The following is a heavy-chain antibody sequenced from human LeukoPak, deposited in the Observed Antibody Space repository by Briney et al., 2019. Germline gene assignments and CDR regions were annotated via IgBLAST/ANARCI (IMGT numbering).Heavy chain of an antibody. CDR3: ARAVTAAGTFDY. J-gene: IGHJ4*02. V-gene: IGHV3-21*01. D-gene: IGHD6-13*01. CDR1: GFTFSSYS. CDR2: ISSSSSYI. Sequence: AGGSLRLSCAASGFTFSSYSMNWVRQAPGKGLEWVSSISSSSSYIYYADSVKGRFTISRDNAKNSLYLQMNSLRAEDTAVYYCARAVTAAGTFDYWGQGTLVTVSS.